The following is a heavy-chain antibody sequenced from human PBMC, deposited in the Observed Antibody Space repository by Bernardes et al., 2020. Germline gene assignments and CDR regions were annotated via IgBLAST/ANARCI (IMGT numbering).Heavy chain of an antibody. CDR3: ARVSLGGNSVPSDY. CDR2: ISSSSSTI. CDR1: GFTFSSYS. J-gene: IGHJ4*02. D-gene: IGHD2-21*02. Sequence: GGSLRLSCAASGFTFSSYSMNWVRQAPGKGLEWVSYISSSSSTIYYADSVKGRFTISRDNAKNSLYLQMNSLRAEDTAVYYCARVSLGGNSVPSDYWGQGTLVTVSS. V-gene: IGHV3-48*01.